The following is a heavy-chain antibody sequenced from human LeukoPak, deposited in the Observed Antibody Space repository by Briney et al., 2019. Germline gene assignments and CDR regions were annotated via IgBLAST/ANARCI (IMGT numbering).Heavy chain of an antibody. V-gene: IGHV1-2*02. D-gene: IGHD3-16*02. CDR3: ARDLGSYRIGVDP. Sequence: ASVKVSCKASGYTFTGYYMHWVRQAPGQGLEWMGWINPNSGGTNYAQKFQGRVTMTRDTSISTAYMELSRLRSDDTAVYYCARDLGSYRIGVDPWGQGNPVTVSS. CDR2: INPNSGGT. CDR1: GYTFTGYY. J-gene: IGHJ5*02.